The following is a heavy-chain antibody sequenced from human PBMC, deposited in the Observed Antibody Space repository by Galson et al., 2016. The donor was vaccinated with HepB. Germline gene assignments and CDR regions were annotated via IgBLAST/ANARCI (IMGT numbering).Heavy chain of an antibody. J-gene: IGHJ4*02. V-gene: IGHV6-1*01. D-gene: IGHD6-19*01. CDR2: TFYKSKWYN. CDR1: GDSVSSNSAV. Sequence: CAISGDSVSSNSAVWNWIRQSPSRGLEWLGRTFYKSKWYNDYAVSVKSRITVNADTSKNQFSLHLNSVTPDDTAVYYCTRGFEYSSGWYYFDHWGQGTLVTFSS. CDR3: TRGFEYSSGWYYFDH.